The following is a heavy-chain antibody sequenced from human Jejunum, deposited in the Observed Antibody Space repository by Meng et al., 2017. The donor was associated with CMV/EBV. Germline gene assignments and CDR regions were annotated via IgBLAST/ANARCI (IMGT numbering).Heavy chain of an antibody. Sequence: LSCAASGFTCSEYTMNWVRLAPGKGLEWVSSISSSDTYIYYADSVKGRFTISRDNAKNSLYLQMNSLRADDMAVYYCAREGYQRWFDPWGQGTLVTVSS. CDR3: AREGYQRWFDP. CDR2: ISSSDTYI. V-gene: IGHV3-21*01. CDR1: GFTCSEYT. J-gene: IGHJ5*02. D-gene: IGHD6-13*01.